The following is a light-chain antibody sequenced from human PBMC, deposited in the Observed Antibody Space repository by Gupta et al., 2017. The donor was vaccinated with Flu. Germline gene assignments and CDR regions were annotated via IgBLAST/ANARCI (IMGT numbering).Light chain of an antibody. J-gene: IGLJ3*02. Sequence: QLVLPQSPPAPASLGTPVKPTCTLSTGHSSYAIAGLHQQPEKGPRYLMKLNRDGNHSKGDGIPDRFSGSSSGAERYLTISSLQSEDEADYYCQTWATGIRVFGGGTKLTVL. V-gene: IGLV4-69*01. CDR1: TGHSSYA. CDR2: LNRDGNH. CDR3: QTWATGIRV.